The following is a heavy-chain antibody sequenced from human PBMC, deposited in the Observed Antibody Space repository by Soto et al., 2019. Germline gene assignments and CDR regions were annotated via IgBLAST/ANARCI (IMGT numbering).Heavy chain of an antibody. J-gene: IGHJ4*02. V-gene: IGHV1-18*01. CDR3: ARGREWDY. D-gene: IGHD3-3*01. CDR2: ISAHNGNT. CDR1: GYTFTSYG. Sequence: QVHLVQSGAEVKKPGASVKVSCKASGYTFTSYGITWVRQAPGQGLEWMGWISAHNGNTDYAQKLQMRVIVTRGPSTSTTSMDLRSLRSDCTAVYYCARGREWDYWGKGALVTVSS.